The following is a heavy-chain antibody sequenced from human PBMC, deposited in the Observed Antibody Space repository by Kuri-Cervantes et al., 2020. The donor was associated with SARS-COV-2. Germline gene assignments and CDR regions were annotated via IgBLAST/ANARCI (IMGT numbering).Heavy chain of an antibody. CDR2: TYYNSQWYT. D-gene: IGHD3-22*01. V-gene: IGHV6-1*01. CDR1: GESVSSNSAA. CDR3: AREQISLIVLQSGTFAI. Sequence: SQTLSLTCAISGESVSSNSAAWDWIRQSPSRGLEWLGRTYYNSQWYTDYSPSVKSRIIIRSDTSKNHVSLQLNSVTPEDTAVYYCAREQISLIVLQSGTFAIWGQGTMGTVSS. J-gene: IGHJ3*02.